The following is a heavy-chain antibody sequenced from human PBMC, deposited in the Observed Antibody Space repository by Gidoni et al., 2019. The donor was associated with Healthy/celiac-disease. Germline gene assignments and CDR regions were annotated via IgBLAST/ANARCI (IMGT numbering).Heavy chain of an antibody. CDR3: AKVRGYSYGFDY. CDR2: SSGSGGST. V-gene: IGHV3-23*01. Sequence: EVQLLESGGGLVQPGGSLRLSCAASGFTFSSYAMSWVRQAPGKGLEGVSASSGSGGSTYYEDSVKGRVTSSRENSKNKRYLQMNSLRAEDTAGYYCAKVRGYSYGFDYWGQGTLVTVSS. CDR1: GFTFSSYA. J-gene: IGHJ4*02. D-gene: IGHD5-18*01.